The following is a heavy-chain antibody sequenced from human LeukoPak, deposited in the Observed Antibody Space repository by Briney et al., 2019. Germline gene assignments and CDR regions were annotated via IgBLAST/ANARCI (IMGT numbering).Heavy chain of an antibody. J-gene: IGHJ6*02. CDR1: GFTFSSYA. V-gene: IGHV3-23*01. D-gene: IGHD3-3*01. CDR3: AKDGAIFGVVITIYYYYGMDV. CDR2: ISGSGGST. Sequence: GGSLRLSCAASGFTFSSYAMSWVRQAPGKGLEWVSAISGSGGSTYYADSVEGRFTISRDNSKNTLYLQMNSLRAEDTAVYYCAKDGAIFGVVITIYYYYGMDVWSQGTTVTVSS.